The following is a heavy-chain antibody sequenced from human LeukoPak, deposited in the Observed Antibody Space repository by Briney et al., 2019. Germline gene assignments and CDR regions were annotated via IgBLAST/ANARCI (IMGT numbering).Heavy chain of an antibody. CDR3: ARHGGETIVATILHAFDI. D-gene: IGHD5-12*01. CDR1: GASTSSFS. J-gene: IGHJ3*02. Sequence: SETLSLTCAVSGASTSSFSWSWIRQPPGKGLEWIGYIHYSGSTNYNSSLKSRVTISVDTSKNQFCLKLSPVTAADTAVYYCARHGGETIVATILHAFDIWGQGTMVTVSS. CDR2: IHYSGST. V-gene: IGHV4-59*08.